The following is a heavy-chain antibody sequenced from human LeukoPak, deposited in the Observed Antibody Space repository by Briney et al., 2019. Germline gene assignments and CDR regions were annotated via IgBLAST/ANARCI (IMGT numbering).Heavy chain of an antibody. CDR3: ARDLMVRGPMDV. CDR2: IKPSSGGT. J-gene: IGHJ6*03. D-gene: IGHD3-10*01. V-gene: IGHV1-2*02. CDR1: GYTLTAYD. Sequence: SANLSRKPSGYTLTAYDIHGVRQAPGQGREWRGWIKPSSGGTNYAQTFQGRATMTRDTSITTAYMELSRLRSDATAVYYCARDLMVRGPMDVWGKGTTVTVSS.